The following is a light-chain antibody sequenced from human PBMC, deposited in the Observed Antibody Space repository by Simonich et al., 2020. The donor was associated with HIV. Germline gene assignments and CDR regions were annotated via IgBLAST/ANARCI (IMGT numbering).Light chain of an antibody. CDR1: QSVSRSY. V-gene: IGKV3D-20*01. CDR2: DAS. Sequence: EIVLTQTPGTLSLSPGERATLFCRASQSVSRSYLAWYQQKPGLAPRLLIYDASNRATGIPDRFSGSGSGTDFTLTISRLEPQDFAVYYCQQYGSSPYTFGQGTKLEIK. J-gene: IGKJ2*01. CDR3: QQYGSSPYT.